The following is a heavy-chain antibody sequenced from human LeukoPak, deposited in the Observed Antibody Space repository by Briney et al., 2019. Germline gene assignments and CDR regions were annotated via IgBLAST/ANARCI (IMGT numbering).Heavy chain of an antibody. J-gene: IGHJ4*02. CDR1: GGSISSGGYS. Sequence: PSQTLSLTCAVSGGSISSGGYSWSWIRQPPGKGLEWIGYIYHSGSTYYNPSLKSRVTISVDRSKNQFSLKLSSVTAADTAVCYCARGGGSLCSGGSCYPVYFDYWGQGTLVTVSS. V-gene: IGHV4-30-2*01. CDR3: ARGGGSLCSGGSCYPVYFDY. D-gene: IGHD2-15*01. CDR2: IYHSGST.